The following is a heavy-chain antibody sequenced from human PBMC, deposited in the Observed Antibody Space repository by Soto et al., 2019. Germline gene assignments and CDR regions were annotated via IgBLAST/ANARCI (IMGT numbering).Heavy chain of an antibody. CDR3: ARHRSPVGYYDSSGYHGDAFDI. Sequence: ASVKVSCKASGYTFTSYHINWVRQAPGQGLEWMGWISVNNDNTNYVQKLQGRVTMTTDTSTSTAYMELRSLRSDDTAIYYCARHRSPVGYYDSSGYHGDAFDIWGQGTMVTVS. CDR1: GYTFTSYH. J-gene: IGHJ3*02. CDR2: ISVNNDNT. D-gene: IGHD3-22*01. V-gene: IGHV1-18*01.